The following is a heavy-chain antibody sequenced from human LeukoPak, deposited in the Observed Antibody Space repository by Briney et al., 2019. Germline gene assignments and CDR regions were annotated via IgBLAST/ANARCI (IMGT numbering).Heavy chain of an antibody. D-gene: IGHD1-1*01. CDR1: GFTFNSYA. V-gene: IGHV3-23*01. Sequence: GGSLRLSCAASGFTFNSYAMSWVRQAPGKGLEWVSAISGSGFSTYYADSMKGRFTISRDNSKNMLYLQMNNLRAEDTALYLCAKETSSGTRAFDIWGQGTMVTFSS. CDR3: AKETSSGTRAFDI. CDR2: ISGSGFST. J-gene: IGHJ3*02.